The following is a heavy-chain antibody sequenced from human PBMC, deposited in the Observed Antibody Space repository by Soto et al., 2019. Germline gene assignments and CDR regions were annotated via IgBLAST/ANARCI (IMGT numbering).Heavy chain of an antibody. CDR2: ISGGGDTT. Sequence: EVQLLESGGGLVQPGGSLRLSCAASGFNFNNYAMNCVRQAPVKGLEWGSAISGGGDTTSYADSVKGRFTVSRDGSKNSLDVQLSRMRAEDTAVYYCAKGRGGSGSLTPRVDFWGDGTLVTVSS. CDR1: GFNFNNYA. CDR3: AKGRGGSGSLTPRVDF. J-gene: IGHJ4*01. V-gene: IGHV3-23*01. D-gene: IGHD3-10*01.